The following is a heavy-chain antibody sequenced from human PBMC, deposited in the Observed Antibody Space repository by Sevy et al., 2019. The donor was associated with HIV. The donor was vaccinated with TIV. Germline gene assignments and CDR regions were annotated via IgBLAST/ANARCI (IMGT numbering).Heavy chain of an antibody. V-gene: IGHV1-2*06. CDR2: INPNSGGT. D-gene: IGHD6-19*01. J-gene: IGHJ4*02. Sequence: ASVKVSCKASGYFFTGYYLHWVRQTPGQGGEGMGRINPNSGGTNYAQNFQGRVTMTRDTSISTAYMELSRLRSDDTAVYYCARGGGYSSGWWTFDCWGQRTLVTVSS. CDR1: GYFFTGYY. CDR3: ARGGGYSSGWWTFDC.